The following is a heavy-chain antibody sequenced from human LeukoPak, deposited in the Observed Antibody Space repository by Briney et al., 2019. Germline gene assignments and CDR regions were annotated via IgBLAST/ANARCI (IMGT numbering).Heavy chain of an antibody. D-gene: IGHD4-23*01. J-gene: IGHJ3*01. V-gene: IGHV1-18*01. CDR3: ARADGTNSGTNAFDV. Sequence: GASVKVSCTPSGYRFNVYDILWVRQAPGHGLDYVGWISTYTGRAEYAQKFQGRVSVITDTSTSTAYLELTNLTSSDTGLYYCARADGTNSGTNAFDVWGLGTMVTVAS. CDR2: ISTYTGRA. CDR1: GYRFNVYD.